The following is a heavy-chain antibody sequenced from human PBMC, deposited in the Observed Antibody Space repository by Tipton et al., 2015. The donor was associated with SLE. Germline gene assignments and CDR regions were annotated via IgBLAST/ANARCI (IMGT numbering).Heavy chain of an antibody. D-gene: IGHD3-10*01. J-gene: IGHJ4*02. V-gene: IGHV3-15*01. CDR3: TSSSYGSGTGAFDY. Sequence: GSLRLSCAASGFTFSNAWMSWVRQAPGKGLEWVGRIKSKTDGGTTDYAAPVKGRFTTSRDDSKNTLYLQMNSLKTEDTAVYYCTSSSYGSGTGAFDYWGQGTLVTVSS. CDR2: IKSKTDGGTT. CDR1: GFTFSNAW.